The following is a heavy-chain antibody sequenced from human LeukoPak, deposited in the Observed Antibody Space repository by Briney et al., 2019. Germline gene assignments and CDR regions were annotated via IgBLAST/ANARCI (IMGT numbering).Heavy chain of an antibody. V-gene: IGHV4-34*01. CDR1: GGSFSGYY. Sequence: SETLSLTCAVYGGSFSGYYWSWIRQPPGKGLEWIGEINHSGSTNYNPSLKSRVTISVDTSKNQFSLKLSSVTAADTAVYYCARGSRLWFGELFPYYYYGMDVWGQGTTVTVSS. D-gene: IGHD3-10*01. CDR2: INHSGST. J-gene: IGHJ6*02. CDR3: ARGSRLWFGELFPYYYYGMDV.